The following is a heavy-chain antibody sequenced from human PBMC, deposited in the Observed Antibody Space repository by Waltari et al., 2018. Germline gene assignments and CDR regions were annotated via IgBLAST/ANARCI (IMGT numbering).Heavy chain of an antibody. V-gene: IGHV4-38-2*01. CDR1: GYSISSGYY. Sequence: QVQLQESGPGLVTPSETLSLTCAVSGYSISSGYYWGWIRQPQGQGLEWIGSIYHSGSTYYNPSLKSRVTISVDTSKNQFSLKLSSVTAADTAVYYCARGYCSGGSCYFRYYFDYWGQGTLVTVSS. D-gene: IGHD2-15*01. CDR3: ARGYCSGGSCYFRYYFDY. CDR2: IYHSGST. J-gene: IGHJ4*02.